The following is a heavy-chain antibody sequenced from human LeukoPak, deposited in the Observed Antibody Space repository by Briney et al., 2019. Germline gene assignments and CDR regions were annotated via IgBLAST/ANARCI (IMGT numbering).Heavy chain of an antibody. Sequence: GGSLRLSCAASGFTFSSYAMSWVRQAPGKGLEWVSAISGSGGSTYYADSVKGRFTISRDNSKNTLLLQMNSLRAEGTAVYYCAKVGAGYNYSPFDYWGQGTLVTVSS. CDR2: ISGSGGST. D-gene: IGHD5-24*01. CDR1: GFTFSSYA. V-gene: IGHV3-23*01. CDR3: AKVGAGYNYSPFDY. J-gene: IGHJ4*02.